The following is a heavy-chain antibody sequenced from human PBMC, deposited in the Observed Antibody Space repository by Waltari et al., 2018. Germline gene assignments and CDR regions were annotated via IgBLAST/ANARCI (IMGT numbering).Heavy chain of an antibody. J-gene: IGHJ4*02. CDR1: RGSVTGYF. CDR2: ILFSGTI. D-gene: IGHD2-15*01. CDR3: ARDPLGGHGYYFES. Sequence: QVQLPEAGPGLVQPSETLSLNCTVSRGSVTGYFCALIRQPPGKTVGWIGYILFSGTIDYHPSVKIRVTMAVDTSTNQISLRLASVTAADTAVYYCARDPLGGHGYYFESWGQGTLVTVSS. V-gene: IGHV4-59*02.